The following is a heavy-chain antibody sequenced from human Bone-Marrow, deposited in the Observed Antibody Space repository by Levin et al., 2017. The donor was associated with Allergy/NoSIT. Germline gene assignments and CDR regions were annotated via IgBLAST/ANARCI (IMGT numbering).Heavy chain of an antibody. CDR3: ARHGGFCSGGSCYGGNYYYDMDV. J-gene: IGHJ6*02. Sequence: NLGESLKISCKGSGYTFTNYWIAWVRQIPGKGLEWMGSFYPGDSETRDNPSFQGQVTISADKSITTAYLQWGTLKASDTAIYYCARHGGFCSGGSCYGGNYYYDMDVWGQGTTVIVS. CDR1: GYTFTNYW. CDR2: FYPGDSET. V-gene: IGHV5-51*01. D-gene: IGHD2-15*01.